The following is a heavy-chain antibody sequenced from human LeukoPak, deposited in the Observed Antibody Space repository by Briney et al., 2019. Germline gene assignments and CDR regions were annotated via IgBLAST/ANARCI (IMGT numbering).Heavy chain of an antibody. CDR3: AREGYYDSRSDHYYGMDV. J-gene: IGHJ6*02. D-gene: IGHD3-22*01. V-gene: IGHV1-46*01. CDR2: INPSGGST. Sequence: ASVKVSCKAFGYTFTSFYMHWVRQAPGKGLEWMGIINPSGGSTSYAQRFQGRVTMTRDTSTSTVYMELSSLRSEDTAVYYCAREGYYDSRSDHYYGMDVWGQGTTVTVSS. CDR1: GYTFTSFY.